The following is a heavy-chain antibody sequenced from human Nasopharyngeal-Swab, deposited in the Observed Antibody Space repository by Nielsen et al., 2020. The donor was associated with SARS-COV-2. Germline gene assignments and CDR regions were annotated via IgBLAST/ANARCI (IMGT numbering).Heavy chain of an antibody. Sequence: SETLSLTCTVSGGSVSSGSYYWSWIRQPPGKGLDWLGYIYYSGSTNYNPSLKSRVTISVDTSKNQFSLKLSSVTAADTAVYYCARGRQYQLLFIFVEDAFDIWGQGTMVTVSS. CDR3: ARGRQYQLLFIFVEDAFDI. J-gene: IGHJ3*02. CDR1: GGSVSSGSYY. V-gene: IGHV4-61*01. CDR2: IYYSGST. D-gene: IGHD2-2*01.